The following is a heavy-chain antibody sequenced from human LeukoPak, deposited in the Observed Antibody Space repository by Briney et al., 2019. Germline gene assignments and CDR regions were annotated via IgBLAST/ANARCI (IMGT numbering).Heavy chain of an antibody. CDR3: ARDLTGDRDY. CDR2: INHSGST. V-gene: IGHV4-34*01. CDR1: GGTFSGYY. Sequence: SETLSLTCAVYGGTFSGYYWSWIRQPPGKGLEWIGEINHSGSTNYNPSLKSRVTISVDTSKNQFSLKLSSVTAADTAVYYCARDLTGDRDYWGQGTLVTVSS. D-gene: IGHD7-27*01. J-gene: IGHJ4*02.